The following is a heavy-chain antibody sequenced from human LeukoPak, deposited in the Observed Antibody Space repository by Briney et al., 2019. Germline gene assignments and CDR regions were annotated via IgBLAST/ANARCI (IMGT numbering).Heavy chain of an antibody. V-gene: IGHV3-21*05. D-gene: IGHD6-19*01. CDR3: ARGSSGWHFFDS. J-gene: IGHJ4*02. CDR1: GFTFSSYS. Sequence: GGSLRLSCEASGFTFSSYSMNWVRQAPGKGLEWVSYISSGSYTNYADSVKGRFTISRDNAKNSLYLQMNRLRVEDTAVYYCARGSSGWHFFDSWGQGALVTVSP. CDR2: ISSGSYT.